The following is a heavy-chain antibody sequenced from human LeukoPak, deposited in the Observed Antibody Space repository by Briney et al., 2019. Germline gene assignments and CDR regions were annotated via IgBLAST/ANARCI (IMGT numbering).Heavy chain of an antibody. J-gene: IGHJ4*02. CDR1: GFIFSKHW. Sequence: PGGSLRLSCVACGFIFSKHWVHWVRQAPGEGLGWVSRLNLDGSTTSYADSVKGRFTISRDNAKNTLYLQMNSLRVDDTGVYYCARESSGSYWGWGQGTLVTVSS. CDR3: ARESSGSYWG. V-gene: IGHV3-74*01. D-gene: IGHD3-10*01. CDR2: LNLDGSTT.